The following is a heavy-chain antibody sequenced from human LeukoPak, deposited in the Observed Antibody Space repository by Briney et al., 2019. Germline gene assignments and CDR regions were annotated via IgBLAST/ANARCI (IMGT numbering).Heavy chain of an antibody. CDR2: IWYDGTKK. CDR3: ARDVPQYCGGDCYSPNNWFDP. J-gene: IGHJ5*02. CDR1: GFTFSSYG. Sequence: QPGGSLRLSCAASGFTFSSYGIHWVRQAPGKGLEWVALIWYDGTKKYYADSVKGRFTIARDNSNNMSFLQMNSLRAEDTAVYYCARDVPQYCGGDCYSPNNWFDPWGQGTLVTVSS. D-gene: IGHD2-21*02. V-gene: IGHV3-33*08.